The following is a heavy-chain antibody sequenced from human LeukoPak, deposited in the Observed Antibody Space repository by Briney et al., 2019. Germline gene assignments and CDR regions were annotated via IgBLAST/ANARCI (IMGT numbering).Heavy chain of an antibody. V-gene: IGHV4-38-2*02. D-gene: IGHD2-15*01. Sequence: SETLSLTCTVSGYSISSGYYWGWIRQPPGKGLEWIGSIYHSAYYNPSLKSRVTISVDTSKNQFSLKLSSVTAADTAVYYCARGRAYCSGGGCYPYYFDFWGQGTLVTVSS. CDR2: IYHSA. J-gene: IGHJ4*02. CDR3: ARGRAYCSGGGCYPYYFDF. CDR1: GYSISSGYY.